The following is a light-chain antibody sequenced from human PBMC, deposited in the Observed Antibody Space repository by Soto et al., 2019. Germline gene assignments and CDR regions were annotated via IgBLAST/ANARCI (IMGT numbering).Light chain of an antibody. J-gene: IGKJ1*01. CDR2: AAS. Sequence: DIQMTQSPSSLSASVGDRVTITCRASQSISSYLNWYQQKPGKAPKLLIYAASSLQSGVPSRFSGSGSGTDFTLTISSRQPEDFATYYCQQSYSTPPWTFGQGTKVKSN. V-gene: IGKV1-39*01. CDR1: QSISSY. CDR3: QQSYSTPPWT.